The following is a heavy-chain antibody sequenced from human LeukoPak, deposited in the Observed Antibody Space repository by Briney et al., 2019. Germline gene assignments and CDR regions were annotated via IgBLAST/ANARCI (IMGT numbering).Heavy chain of an antibody. CDR3: ARSILPDIAVSGNFDS. J-gene: IGHJ4*02. CDR1: GGSFSGYY. D-gene: IGHD6-19*01. CDR2: ITHSGST. V-gene: IGHV4-34*01. Sequence: PSETLSLTRGVYGGSFSGYYWSWIRQAPGKGLEWIGEITHSGSTNYNPSLKSRVSMSVDTSENQIFLKLNSVTAADTAVYFCARSILPDIAVSGNFDSWGQGTLVTVSS.